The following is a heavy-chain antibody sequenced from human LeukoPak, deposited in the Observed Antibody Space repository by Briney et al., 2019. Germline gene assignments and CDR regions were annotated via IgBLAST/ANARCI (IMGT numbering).Heavy chain of an antibody. Sequence: SETLSLTCAVYGGSFSGYYWSWIRQPPGKGLGWIGEINHSGSTNYNPSLKSRVTISVDTSKNQFSLKLSSVTAADTAVYYCASSAQYDYVWGSYRHWGQGTLVTVSS. CDR3: ASSAQYDYVWGSYRH. J-gene: IGHJ4*02. D-gene: IGHD3-16*02. V-gene: IGHV4-34*01. CDR2: INHSGST. CDR1: GGSFSGYY.